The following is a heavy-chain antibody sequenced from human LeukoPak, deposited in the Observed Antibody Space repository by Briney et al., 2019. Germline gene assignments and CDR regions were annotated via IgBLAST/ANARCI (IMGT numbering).Heavy chain of an antibody. J-gene: IGHJ4*02. D-gene: IGHD2-15*01. Sequence: VANIKQDGSEKYYVPSVKRRFTLSTDNAKNSLYLQMNSLRAEDTAVYYCARDRRGGGGTYYWGQGTLVTVSS. CDR3: ARDRRGGGGTYY. V-gene: IGHV3-7*03. CDR2: IKQDGSEK.